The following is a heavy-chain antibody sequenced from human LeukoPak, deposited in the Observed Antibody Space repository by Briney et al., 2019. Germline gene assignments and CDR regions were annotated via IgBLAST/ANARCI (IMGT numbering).Heavy chain of an antibody. CDR3: ARSSGWYNFDY. CDR2: INPNSGGT. D-gene: IGHD6-19*01. CDR1: GYTFTGYY. Sequence: GASVKVSCKASGYTFTGYYMHWVRQAPGQGLEWMGWINPNSGGTSYAQKFQGWVTMTRDTSISTAYMELSRLRSDDTAVYYCARSSGWYNFDYWGQGTLVTVSS. V-gene: IGHV1-2*04. J-gene: IGHJ4*02.